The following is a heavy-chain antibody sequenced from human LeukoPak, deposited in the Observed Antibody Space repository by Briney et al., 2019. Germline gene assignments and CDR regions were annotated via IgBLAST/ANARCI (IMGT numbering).Heavy chain of an antibody. J-gene: IGHJ4*02. CDR3: TTASTVVVPAAFGFDY. Sequence: GGSLRLSCAASGFTFSNAWMSWVRQAPGKGLEWVGRIKSKTDGGTTDYAAPVKGRFTISRDDSKNTLYLQMNSLKTEDTAVYYCTTASTVVVPAAFGFDYWGQGTLVTVSS. CDR1: GFTFSNAW. CDR2: IKSKTDGGTT. D-gene: IGHD2-2*01. V-gene: IGHV3-15*01.